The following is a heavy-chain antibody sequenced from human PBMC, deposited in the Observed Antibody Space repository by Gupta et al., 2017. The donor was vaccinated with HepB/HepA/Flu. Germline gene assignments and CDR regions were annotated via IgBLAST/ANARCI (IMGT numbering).Heavy chain of an antibody. CDR3: AKVRAKILGALDV. CDR1: GLTFSDYG. Sequence: EVQLLESGGGLVQPGGSLRLSCAASGLTFSDYGMRWGRQAPGKGLEDVSGIVASGVTTYYADSVKGRFTISRDNSKNTLYLQMDSLRAEDTAIYYCAKVRAKILGALDVWGQGTTVTVSS. D-gene: IGHD1-26*01. J-gene: IGHJ6*02. V-gene: IGHV3-23*01. CDR2: IVASGVTT.